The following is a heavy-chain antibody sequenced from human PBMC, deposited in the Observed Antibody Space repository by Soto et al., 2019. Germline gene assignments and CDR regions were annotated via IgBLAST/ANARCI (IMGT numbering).Heavy chain of an antibody. CDR3: AKARPFGPIAASSYGMDV. Sequence: GGSLRLSCAASGFTFSSYAMSWVRQAPGKGLEWVSAISGSGGSTYYADSVKGRFTISRDNSKNTLYLQMNSLRAEDTAVYYCAKARPFGPIAASSYGMDVWGQGTTVTVSS. J-gene: IGHJ6*02. CDR2: ISGSGGST. CDR1: GFTFSSYA. V-gene: IGHV3-23*01. D-gene: IGHD6-6*01.